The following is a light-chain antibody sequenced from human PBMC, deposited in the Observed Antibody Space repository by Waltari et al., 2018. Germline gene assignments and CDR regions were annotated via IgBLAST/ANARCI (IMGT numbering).Light chain of an antibody. J-gene: IGKJ2*01. CDR1: QSVSSY. Sequence: EIVLTQSPATLSLSPGERATLSCRASQSVSSYLAWYQQKPGQAPRLLIYDASNRATGIPARFSGSGSGTDFTLTISSLEPEDSAVYYCQQRSNWPPVHFGQGTKLEIK. CDR3: QQRSNWPPVH. CDR2: DAS. V-gene: IGKV3-11*01.